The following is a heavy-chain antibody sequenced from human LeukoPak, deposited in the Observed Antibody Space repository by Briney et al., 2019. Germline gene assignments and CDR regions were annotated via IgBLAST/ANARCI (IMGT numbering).Heavy chain of an antibody. CDR2: ISGNSGNT. CDR3: AKDGTYYDSSNYMDV. D-gene: IGHD3-22*01. CDR1: GFTFSSYA. V-gene: IGHV3-23*01. J-gene: IGHJ6*03. Sequence: GGSLRLSCAASGFTFSSYAMSWVRQAPGMGLEWVSAISGNSGNTHYADSVKGRFTISRDNSKNTLYLQMNSLRAEDTAVYYCAKDGTYYDSSNYMDVWGKGTTVTVSS.